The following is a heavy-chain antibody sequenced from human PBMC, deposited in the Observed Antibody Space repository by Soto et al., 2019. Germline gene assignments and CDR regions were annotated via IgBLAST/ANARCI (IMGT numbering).Heavy chain of an antibody. D-gene: IGHD3-10*01. J-gene: IGHJ5*02. V-gene: IGHV4-31*03. CDR1: GGSISSGGYY. CDR2: IYYSGST. CDR3: GGGLRSIRGGIIGFDP. Sequence: SETLSLTCTVSGGSISSGGYYWSWIRQHPGKGLEWIGYIYYSGSTYYNPSLKSRVTISVDTSKNQFSLKLSSVTAADTAVYYCGGGLRSIRGGIIGFDPWGQGTMVIVS.